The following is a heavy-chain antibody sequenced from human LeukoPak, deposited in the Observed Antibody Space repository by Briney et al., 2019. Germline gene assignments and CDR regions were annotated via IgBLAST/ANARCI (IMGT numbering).Heavy chain of an antibody. J-gene: IGHJ4*02. CDR1: GYTFTSYG. D-gene: IGHD3-10*01. V-gene: IGHV1-18*01. CDR2: ISAYHGNT. Sequence: ASVTVSCKASGYTFTSYGISWVRPAPGQGLEWMGWISAYHGNTNYAQKLHGRVTMTTDTSTSTAYMELRSLRSDDTAVYYCARGGLWFGELLGTFDYWGQGTLVTVSS. CDR3: ARGGLWFGELLGTFDY.